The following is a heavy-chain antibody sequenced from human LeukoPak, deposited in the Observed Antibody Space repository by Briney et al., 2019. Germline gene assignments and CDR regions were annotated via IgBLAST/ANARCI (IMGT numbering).Heavy chain of an antibody. D-gene: IGHD1-26*01. CDR3: ARKFWVVGAYYFDY. CDR1: GYSISSGYY. V-gene: IGHV4-38-2*02. CDR2: IYHSGST. J-gene: IGHJ4*02. Sequence: SETLSLTCTASGYSISSGYYWGWIRQPPGKGLEWIGSIYHSGSTYYNPSLKSRVTISVDTSKNQFSLKLSSVTAADTAVYYCARKFWVVGAYYFDYWGQGTLVTVSS.